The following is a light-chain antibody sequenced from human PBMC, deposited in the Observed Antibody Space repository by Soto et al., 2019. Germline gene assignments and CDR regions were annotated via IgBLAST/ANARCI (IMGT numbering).Light chain of an antibody. CDR3: QQYNNWPPSYT. Sequence: EIVMTQSPATLSVSPGERATLSCRASQSVSSNLAWYQQNPGQAPRLLIYDASTRATGIPARFSGSGSGTEFTLTISSLQSEDFAVYYCQQYNNWPPSYTFGQGTKLEIK. CDR2: DAS. J-gene: IGKJ2*01. CDR1: QSVSSN. V-gene: IGKV3-15*01.